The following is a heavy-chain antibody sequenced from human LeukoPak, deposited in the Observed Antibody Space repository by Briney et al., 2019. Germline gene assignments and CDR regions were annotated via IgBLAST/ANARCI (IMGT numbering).Heavy chain of an antibody. V-gene: IGHV4-59*01. D-gene: IGHD2-2*01. CDR1: GGSLNDYL. J-gene: IGHJ4*02. Sequence: TSETLSLTCAVYGGSLNDYLWSWIRQPPGKGLEWIGYIYYSGSTNYNPSLKSRVTISVDTSKNQFSLKLSSVTAADTAVYYCAREGYCSSTSCYGVDYWGQGTLATVSS. CDR2: IYYSGST. CDR3: AREGYCSSTSCYGVDY.